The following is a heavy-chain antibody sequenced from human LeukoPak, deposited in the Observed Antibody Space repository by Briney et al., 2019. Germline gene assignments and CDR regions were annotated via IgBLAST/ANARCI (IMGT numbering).Heavy chain of an antibody. V-gene: IGHV3-48*02. CDR2: IGASSGAI. CDR3: ARNLDS. Sequence: GGSLRLSCSASGFTFSTYNMNWVRQAPGKGLEWVSFIGASSGAIYYADSVKGRFTISRDNARKSLYLQMNSLRDEDTAVYYCARNLDSWGQGALVTVCS. J-gene: IGHJ5*01. CDR1: GFTFSTYN.